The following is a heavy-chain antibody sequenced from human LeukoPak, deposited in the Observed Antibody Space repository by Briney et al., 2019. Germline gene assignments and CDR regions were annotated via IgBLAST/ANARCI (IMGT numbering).Heavy chain of an antibody. CDR1: GFTFGDYS. CDR3: TKDRWSSISGSTGMVV. D-gene: IGHD6-19*01. J-gene: IGHJ6*02. Sequence: GGSLRLSCAASGFTFGDYSMHWVRQAPGKGLEWVSLIGGDGTRRTYADSVKGRFTISRDNSKNSLFLQMNSLRTEDTAFYYCTKDRWSSISGSTGMVVWGQGTTVTVSS. V-gene: IGHV3-43*02. CDR2: IGGDGTRR.